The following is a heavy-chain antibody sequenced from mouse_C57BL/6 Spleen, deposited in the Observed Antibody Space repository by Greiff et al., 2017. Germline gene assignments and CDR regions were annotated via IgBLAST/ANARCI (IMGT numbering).Heavy chain of an antibody. J-gene: IGHJ2*01. CDR1: GFSLTSYG. Sequence: QVQLKESGPGLVQPSQSLSITCTVSGFSLTSYGVHWVRQSPGKGLEWLGVIWSGGSTDYNAAFISRLSISKDNSKSQVFFKMNSLQADDTAIYYCASFITTVVAYYFDYWGQGTTLTVSS. V-gene: IGHV2-2*01. CDR2: IWSGGST. CDR3: ASFITTVVAYYFDY. D-gene: IGHD1-1*01.